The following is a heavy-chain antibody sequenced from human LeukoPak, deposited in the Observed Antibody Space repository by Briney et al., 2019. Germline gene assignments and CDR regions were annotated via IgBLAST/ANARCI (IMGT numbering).Heavy chain of an antibody. CDR1: GGSFSGYY. CDR3: ARDALGITAAGVY. D-gene: IGHD6-13*01. CDR2: INHSGST. V-gene: IGHV4-34*01. Sequence: KPSETLSLTCAVYGGSFSGYYWSWIRQPPGKGLEWIGEINHSGSTNYNPSLKSRVTISVDTSKNQFSLKLSSVTAADTAVYYCARDALGITAAGVYWGQGTLVTVSS. J-gene: IGHJ4*02.